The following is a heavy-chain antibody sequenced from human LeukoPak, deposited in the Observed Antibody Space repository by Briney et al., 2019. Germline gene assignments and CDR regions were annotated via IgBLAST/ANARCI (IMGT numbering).Heavy chain of an antibody. Sequence: SQTLSLTCTVSGGSISSGGYYWSWIRQHPGKGLEWIGYIYYSGSTYYNPSLKSRVTISVDTSKNQFSLKLSSVTAADTAVYYCARAPRGYSSSWDFDYWGQGTPVTVSS. D-gene: IGHD6-13*01. CDR3: ARAPRGYSSSWDFDY. CDR2: IYYSGST. V-gene: IGHV4-31*03. CDR1: GGSISSGGYY. J-gene: IGHJ4*02.